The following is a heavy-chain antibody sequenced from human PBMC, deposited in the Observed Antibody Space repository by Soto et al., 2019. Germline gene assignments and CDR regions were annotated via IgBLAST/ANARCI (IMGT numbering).Heavy chain of an antibody. CDR1: GFTFNNFA. Sequence: VSLRLSCAATGFTFNNFAMNWVRQGPGKGLEWVSGISGGGDATRYADSVKGRFTISRDNAESMVYLDMYSLIPDDTAIYYCAKNIQSSSGFDYWGQGTPVTVSS. D-gene: IGHD6-6*01. CDR2: ISGGGDAT. J-gene: IGHJ4*02. V-gene: IGHV3-23*01. CDR3: AKNIQSSSGFDY.